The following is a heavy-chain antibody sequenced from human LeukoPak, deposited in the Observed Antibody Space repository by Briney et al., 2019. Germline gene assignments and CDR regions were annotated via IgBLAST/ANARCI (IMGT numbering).Heavy chain of an antibody. CDR2: INPYNGDT. D-gene: IGHD6-19*01. V-gene: IGHV1-2*02. J-gene: IGHJ4*02. CDR3: ARFAVAGTVDY. CDR1: GYTLSDYF. Sequence: ASVKVSCKASGYTLSDYFMHWVRQAPGQGLEWMGWINPYNGDTQYTHNLQGRVTLTSDTSINTAYMELRSLRSDDTAVYYCARFAVAGTVDYWGQGTLVTVSS.